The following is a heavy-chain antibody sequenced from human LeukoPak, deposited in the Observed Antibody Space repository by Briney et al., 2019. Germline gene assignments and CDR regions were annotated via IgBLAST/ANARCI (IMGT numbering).Heavy chain of an antibody. D-gene: IGHD2-2*01. CDR2: IYHSGST. J-gene: IGHJ5*02. V-gene: IGHV4-38-2*02. CDR1: GGSISSYY. Sequence: SETLSLTCTVSGGSISSYYWSWIRQPPGKGLEWIGSIYHSGSTYYNPSLKSRVTISVDTSKNQFSLKLSSVTAADTAVYYCAREEGSPADENWFDPWGQGTLVTVSS. CDR3: AREEGSPADENWFDP.